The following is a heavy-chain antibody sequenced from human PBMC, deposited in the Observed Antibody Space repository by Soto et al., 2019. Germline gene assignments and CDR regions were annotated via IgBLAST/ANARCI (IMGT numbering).Heavy chain of an antibody. D-gene: IGHD4-17*01. Sequence: QVQLVQSGAEVKKPGSSVKVSCKASGGTFSSYAISWVRQAPGQGLEWMGGIIPIFGTANYAQKFQGRVTXTXXKSTRTANMELSSLRSEDTAVYSCARGGTVTTHDYWGQVTLVTVSS. V-gene: IGHV1-69*14. CDR3: ARGGTVTTHDY. CDR2: IIPIFGTA. J-gene: IGHJ4*02. CDR1: GGTFSSYA.